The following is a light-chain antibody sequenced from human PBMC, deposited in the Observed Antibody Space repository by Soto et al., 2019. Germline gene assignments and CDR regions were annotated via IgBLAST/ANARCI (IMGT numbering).Light chain of an antibody. V-gene: IGLV1-40*01. Sequence: QAVVTQPPSVSGAPGQRVTISCTGSSSNIGAGYDVHWYQQLPGTAPKLLIYGNSNRPSGVPDRLSGSKSGTSASLAITGLQAEDEADYYCQSYDSSLDVVFGGGTKVNVL. CDR3: QSYDSSLDVV. CDR2: GNS. J-gene: IGLJ2*01. CDR1: SSNIGAGYD.